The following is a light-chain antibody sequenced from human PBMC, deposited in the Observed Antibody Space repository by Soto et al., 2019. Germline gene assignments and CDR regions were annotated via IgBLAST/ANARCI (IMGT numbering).Light chain of an antibody. CDR2: EVS. Sequence: QSVLTQPASVSGSPGQSITISCTGTSSDVGGYNYVSWYQQHPGKAPKLMIYEVSNRPSGVSNRFSGSKSGNTACLTISGLQAEDEADYYCSSYTSSSTLLFGGGTKLTVL. CDR1: SSDVGGYNY. J-gene: IGLJ2*01. CDR3: SSYTSSSTLL. V-gene: IGLV2-14*01.